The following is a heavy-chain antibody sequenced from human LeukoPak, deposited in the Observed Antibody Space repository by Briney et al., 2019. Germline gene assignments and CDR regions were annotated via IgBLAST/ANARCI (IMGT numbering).Heavy chain of an antibody. CDR3: AGTYYYDSSGYYLDY. CDR1: GGSISSYY. CDR2: IYYSGST. J-gene: IGHJ4*02. Sequence: SETLSLTCTVSGGSISSYYWSWIRQPPGKGLEWIGYIYYSGSTNYNPSLKSRVTISVDTSKNQFSLKLSSVTAADTAVYYCAGTYYYDSSGYYLDYWGQGTLVTVSS. D-gene: IGHD3-22*01. V-gene: IGHV4-59*01.